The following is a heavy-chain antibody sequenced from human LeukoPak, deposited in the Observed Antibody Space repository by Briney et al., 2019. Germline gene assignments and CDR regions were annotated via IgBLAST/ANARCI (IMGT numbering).Heavy chain of an antibody. Sequence: PGGSLRLSCAASGFTFSSYAMSWVRQAPGKGLEWVSSVSGSGGSTYYADSVKGRFTISRDNSKNTLYLQMNSLRAEDTAVYYCSKDRSGHERKNWFDPWGQGTLVTVSS. CDR3: SKDRSGHERKNWFDP. CDR2: VSGSGGST. V-gene: IGHV3-23*01. J-gene: IGHJ5*02. D-gene: IGHD5-12*01. CDR1: GFTFSSYA.